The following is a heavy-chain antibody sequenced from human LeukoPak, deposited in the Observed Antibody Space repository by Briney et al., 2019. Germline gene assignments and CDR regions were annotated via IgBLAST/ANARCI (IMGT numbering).Heavy chain of an antibody. J-gene: IGHJ4*02. CDR3: AKALSGPTVTTFFTP. CDR1: GFTFSGYA. CDR2: ISGSGGST. D-gene: IGHD4-11*01. Sequence: GGSLRLSCAASGFTFSGYAMSWVRQAPGKGLEWVSAISGSGGSTYYADSVKGRFTISRDNSKNTLYLQMNSLRAEDTAVYYCAKALSGPTVTTFFTPWGQGTLVTVSS. V-gene: IGHV3-23*01.